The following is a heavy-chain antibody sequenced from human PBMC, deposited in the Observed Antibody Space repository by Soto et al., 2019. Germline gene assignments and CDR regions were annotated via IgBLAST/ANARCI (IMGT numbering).Heavy chain of an antibody. J-gene: IGHJ5*02. Sequence: QVQLVESGGGLIKPGGSLRLSCAASGFTFSDYYMSWIRQAPGKGLEWVSYISGSSTTIYHADSVKGRFTISRDNAKNSLYLQMNSLRAEDTAVYFCARGMERDTSGYASWGQGTLVTVSS. CDR1: GFTFSDYY. V-gene: IGHV3-11*01. D-gene: IGHD3-22*01. CDR2: ISGSSTTI. CDR3: ARGMERDTSGYAS.